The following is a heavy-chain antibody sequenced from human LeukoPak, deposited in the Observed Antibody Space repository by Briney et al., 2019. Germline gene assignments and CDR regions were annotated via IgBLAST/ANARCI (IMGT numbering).Heavy chain of an antibody. V-gene: IGHV3-23*01. J-gene: IGHJ6*02. CDR2: ITTGDGNT. CDR1: GFTFGSYT. Sequence: GGSLRLSCTASGFTFGSYTMTWVRQAPGKGLKWVSTITTGDGNTYYADSVKGRFTVSRDDSKNTLYLQMNSLRAEDTAVYYCAKSVAIYFYYGLDVWGQGTTVTVSS. D-gene: IGHD3-3*01. CDR3: AKSVAIYFYYGLDV.